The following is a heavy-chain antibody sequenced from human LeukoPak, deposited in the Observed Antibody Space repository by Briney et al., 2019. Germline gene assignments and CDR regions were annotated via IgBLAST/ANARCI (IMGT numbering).Heavy chain of an antibody. CDR3: ARTNYGDYNWFDP. D-gene: IGHD4-17*01. V-gene: IGHV4-61*01. Sequence: PSETLSLTCTVSGGSVSSDSYYWSWIRRPPGQGPEWIGYIHNSGSTKYNASLKSRLTISVDTSKNQFSLEVTSVTAADTAVYYCARTNYGDYNWFDPWGQGTLVTVSS. CDR2: IHNSGST. J-gene: IGHJ5*02. CDR1: GGSVSSDSYY.